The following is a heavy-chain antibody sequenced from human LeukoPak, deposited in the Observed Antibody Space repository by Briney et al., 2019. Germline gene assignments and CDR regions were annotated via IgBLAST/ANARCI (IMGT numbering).Heavy chain of an antibody. Sequence: ASVKVSCKTSGYTFTDYYIHWVRQAPGQGLEWMGWISAYSGDTNYAQRLQGRLTMTTDTSPTTAYLGLRSLTSDDTAVYYCARAPSFGDYGGDYWGQGTLVTVSS. J-gene: IGHJ4*02. CDR1: GYTFTDYY. CDR2: ISAYSGDT. CDR3: ARAPSFGDYGGDY. V-gene: IGHV1-18*01. D-gene: IGHD4-17*01.